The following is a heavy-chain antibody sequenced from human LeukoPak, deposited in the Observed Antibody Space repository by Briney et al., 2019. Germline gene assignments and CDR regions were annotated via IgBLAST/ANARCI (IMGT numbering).Heavy chain of an antibody. V-gene: IGHV4-39*01. CDR2: IYYSGST. CDR1: GGSISSSSYY. D-gene: IGHD3-3*01. J-gene: IGHJ4*02. CDR3: ARPSYDFWSGYIGY. Sequence: SETLSLTCTVSGGSISSSSYYWGWIRQPPGKGLEGIGRIYYSGSTYYNRALKSPVTISVDTSNTQFSLKLSSVTAADTAVYYCARPSYDFWSGYIGYWGQGTLVTVSS.